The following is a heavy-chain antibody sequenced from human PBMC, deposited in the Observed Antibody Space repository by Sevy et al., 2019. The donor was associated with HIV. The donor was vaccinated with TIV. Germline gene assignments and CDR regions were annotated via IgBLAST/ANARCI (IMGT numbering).Heavy chain of an antibody. J-gene: IGHJ5*02. Sequence: GGSLRLSCAASGFTFSSYSMNWVRQAPGKGLEWVSSISSSSSYIYYADSVKGRFTITRDNSKNTLYLQMNSLRAEETAVYYCAREYYDYVWGSYRSRGWFDPWDQGTLVTVSS. CDR1: GFTFSSYS. CDR2: ISSSSSYI. D-gene: IGHD3-16*02. V-gene: IGHV3-21*01. CDR3: AREYYDYVWGSYRSRGWFDP.